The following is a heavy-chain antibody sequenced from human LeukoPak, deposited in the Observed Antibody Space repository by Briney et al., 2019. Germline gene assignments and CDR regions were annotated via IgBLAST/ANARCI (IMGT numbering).Heavy chain of an antibody. CDR3: AREVGATGY. D-gene: IGHD1-26*01. J-gene: IGHJ4*02. V-gene: IGHV1-2*02. CDR1: GYTFTGYY. CDR2: INHNSGGT. Sequence: ASVKVSCKASGYTFTGYYMHWVRQAPGQGLEWMGCINHNSGGTNYAQTFQGRVTMTRDTSISTAYMELSRLRYDDTAVYYCAREVGATGYWGQGTLVTVSS.